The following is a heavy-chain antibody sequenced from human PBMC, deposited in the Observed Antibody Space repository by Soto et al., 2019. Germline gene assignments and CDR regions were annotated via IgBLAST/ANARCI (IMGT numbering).Heavy chain of an antibody. V-gene: IGHV1-69*04. CDR2: IIPILGIA. J-gene: IGHJ4*02. D-gene: IGHD6-19*01. CDR1: GGTFSSYT. Sequence: SVKVSCKASGGTFSSYTISWVRQAPGQGLEWMGRIIPILGIANYAQKFQGRVTITADKSTSTAYMELSSLRSEDTAVYYCAREDSSGWTRHQFDYWGQGTLVTVSS. CDR3: AREDSSGWTRHQFDY.